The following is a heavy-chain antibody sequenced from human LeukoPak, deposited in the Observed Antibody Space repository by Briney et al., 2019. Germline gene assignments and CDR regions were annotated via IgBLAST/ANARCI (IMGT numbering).Heavy chain of an antibody. V-gene: IGHV4-59*12. Sequence: SETLSLSCIVSGGSISNNYWSWIRQPPGKGLEWIGYIYYSGSTNYNPSLKSRATILIDTSKNQFSLKLSSVTAADTAVYYCARGDSGSYYYYDYWGQGILVTVSS. CDR2: IYYSGST. D-gene: IGHD1-26*01. J-gene: IGHJ4*02. CDR3: ARGDSGSYYYYDY. CDR1: GGSISNNY.